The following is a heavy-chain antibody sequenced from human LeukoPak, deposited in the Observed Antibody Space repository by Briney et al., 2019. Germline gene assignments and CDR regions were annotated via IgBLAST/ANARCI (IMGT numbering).Heavy chain of an antibody. CDR2: ISGSGGST. D-gene: IGHD3-16*01. J-gene: IGHJ6*02. Sequence: GGSLRLSCAASGFTFSSYAMSWVRQAPGKGLEWDSAISGSGGSTYYADSVKGRFTISRDNSKNTLYLQMNSLRAEDTAVYYCAKGHVSYYYYGMDVWGQGTTVTVSS. CDR3: AKGHVSYYYYGMDV. V-gene: IGHV3-23*01. CDR1: GFTFSSYA.